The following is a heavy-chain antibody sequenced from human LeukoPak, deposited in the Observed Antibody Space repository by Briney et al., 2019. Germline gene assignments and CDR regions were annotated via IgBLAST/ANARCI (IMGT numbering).Heavy chain of an antibody. D-gene: IGHD2/OR15-2a*01. Sequence: GGSLTLFCAASGFIYRSLDRHGVRQAPGKGLEWVALIRSDGSSKNYADSVKGRFTISRDTSKNTVHLQMNNLRAEDTAVYYCARWSGVLPLYYLHLWGKGDRVTVSS. CDR2: IRSDGSSK. J-gene: IGHJ1*01. CDR1: GFIYRSLD. V-gene: IGHV3-33*08. CDR3: ARWSGVLPLYYLHL.